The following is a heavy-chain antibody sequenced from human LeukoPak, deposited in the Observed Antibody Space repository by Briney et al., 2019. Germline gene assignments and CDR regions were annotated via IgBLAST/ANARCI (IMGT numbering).Heavy chain of an antibody. Sequence: GGSLRLSCAASGFTVSGNYLSWVRQAPGKGLEWVSLIYSGGSTLYADSVKGRFTISRDNAKNSLYLQMNSLRAEDTAVYYCARVVRFLEWLADYWGQGTLVTVSS. CDR3: ARVVRFLEWLADY. J-gene: IGHJ4*02. V-gene: IGHV3-53*01. CDR2: IYSGGST. CDR1: GFTVSGNY. D-gene: IGHD3-3*01.